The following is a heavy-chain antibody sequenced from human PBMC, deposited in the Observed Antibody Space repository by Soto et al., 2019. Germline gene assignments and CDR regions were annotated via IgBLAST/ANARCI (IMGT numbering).Heavy chain of an antibody. CDR2: IKQDGSEK. V-gene: IGHV3-7*05. J-gene: IGHJ5*02. Sequence: GGSLRLSCAASGFTFSSYWMSWVRQAPGKGLEWVANIKQDGSEKYYVDSVKGRFTISRDNAKNSLYLQMNSLRAEDTAVYYCARNPIVVVPAAIYRGWFDPWGQGTLVTVSS. D-gene: IGHD2-2*01. CDR1: GFTFSSYW. CDR3: ARNPIVVVPAAIYRGWFDP.